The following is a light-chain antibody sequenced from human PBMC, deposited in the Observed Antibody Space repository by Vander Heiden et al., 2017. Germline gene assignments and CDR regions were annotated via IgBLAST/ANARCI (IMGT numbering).Light chain of an antibody. CDR1: QSVTTGY. J-gene: IGKJ1*01. CDR3: QHYGNSLWT. Sequence: EIVLTHSPRTLSLSPGERATLSCRASQSVTTGYLAWYQQQPGQAPRLLIYGASSGATGIPDRFSGSGSGTDFTLTISRLEPEDFAVYYCQHYGNSLWTFGQGTEVEIK. CDR2: GAS. V-gene: IGKV3-20*01.